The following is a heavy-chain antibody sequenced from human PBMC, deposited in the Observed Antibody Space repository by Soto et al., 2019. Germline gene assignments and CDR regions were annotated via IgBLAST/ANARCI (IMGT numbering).Heavy chain of an antibody. V-gene: IGHV2-5*01. CDR2: IYWNDDK. J-gene: IGHJ4*02. CDR1: GFSLSTSGMS. Sequence: QVILKESGPTLVEPTQTLTLTCTFFGFSLSTSGMSVAWIRQPPGKALEWLALIYWNDDKRYSPFVNGRLTITKDTSTNQVVLTMSNMDPADTATYYCAPRHASGSYFFDFWGQGTRVTVSS. CDR3: APRHASGSYFFDF. D-gene: IGHD3-10*01.